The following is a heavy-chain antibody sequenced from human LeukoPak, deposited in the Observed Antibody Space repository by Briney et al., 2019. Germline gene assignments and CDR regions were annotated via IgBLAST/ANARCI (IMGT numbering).Heavy chain of an antibody. D-gene: IGHD2-2*01. CDR3: AGGGYSCSVDY. CDR2: INHSGST. Sequence: SETLSLTCAVYGGSFSGYYWSWIRQPPGKGLEWIGEINHSGSTNYNPSLKSRVTISVDTSKNQFSLKLSSVTAADTAVYYCAGGGYSCSVDYWGQGTLVTVSS. CDR1: GGSFSGYY. V-gene: IGHV4-34*01. J-gene: IGHJ4*02.